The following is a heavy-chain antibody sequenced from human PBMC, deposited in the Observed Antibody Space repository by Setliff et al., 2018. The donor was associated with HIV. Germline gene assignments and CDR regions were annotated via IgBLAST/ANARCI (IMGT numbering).Heavy chain of an antibody. CDR3: ATSFYVWGSYRSSAHAFDI. CDR1: GYTFTGYY. D-gene: IGHD3-16*02. J-gene: IGHJ3*02. Sequence: GASVKVSCKTSGYTFTGYYVHWVRQAPGQGLEWMGWINPNNGDTNYAQKFQGRVTMTRDTSISTAYMELSSLTSDDTAVYYCATSFYVWGSYRSSAHAFDIWGQGTMVTVSS. CDR2: INPNNGDT. V-gene: IGHV1-2*02.